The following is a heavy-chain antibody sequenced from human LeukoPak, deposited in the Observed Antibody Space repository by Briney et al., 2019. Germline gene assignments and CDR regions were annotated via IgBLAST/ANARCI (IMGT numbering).Heavy chain of an antibody. V-gene: IGHV4-34*01. D-gene: IGHD2-8*01. CDR1: GGSFSGYY. CDR2: INHSGST. Sequence: KTSETLSLTCAVYGGSFSGYYWSWIRQPPGKGLEWIGEINHSGSTNYNPSLKSRVTISVDTSKNQFSLKLSSVTTADTAGYYCSEGCTNGLCSWAQGTL. CDR3: SEGCTNGLCS. J-gene: IGHJ5*02.